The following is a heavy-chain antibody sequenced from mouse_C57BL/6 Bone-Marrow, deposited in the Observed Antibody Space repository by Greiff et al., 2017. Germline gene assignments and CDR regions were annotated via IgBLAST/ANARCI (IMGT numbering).Heavy chain of an antibody. CDR2: INPYNGGT. CDR1: GYTFTDYY. D-gene: IGHD2-5*01. J-gene: IGHJ3*01. Sequence: VQLQQSGPVLVKPGASVKMSCKASGYTFTDYYMNWVKQSHGKSLEWIGVINPYNGGTSYNQTFKGQATLTVDKSSSTAYMELNSLTSEDSAVYYCARGGDYSNYGFAYGGQGTLVTVSA. V-gene: IGHV1-19*01. CDR3: ARGGDYSNYGFAY.